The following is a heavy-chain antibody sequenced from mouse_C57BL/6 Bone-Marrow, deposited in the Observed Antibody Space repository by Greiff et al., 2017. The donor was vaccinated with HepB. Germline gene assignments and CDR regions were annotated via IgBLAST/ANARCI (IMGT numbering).Heavy chain of an antibody. CDR2: ISSGGSYT. CDR1: GFTFSSYG. D-gene: IGHD2-4*01. CDR3: ARALSTMIALDY. J-gene: IGHJ2*01. Sequence: VQVVESGGDLVKPGGSLKLSCAASGFTFSSYGMSWVRQTPDKRLEWVATISSGGSYTYYPDSVKGRFTISRDNAKNTLYLQMSSLTSEDTAMYYCARALSTMIALDYWGQGTTLTGSS. V-gene: IGHV5-6*01.